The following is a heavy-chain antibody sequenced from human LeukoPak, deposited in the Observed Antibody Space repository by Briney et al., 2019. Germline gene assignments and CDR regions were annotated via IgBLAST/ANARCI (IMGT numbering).Heavy chain of an antibody. D-gene: IGHD2-15*01. Sequence: SETLSLTCTVSGGSISSYYWSWIRQPAGKGLEWIGRIYTSGSTNYNPSLKSRVTMSVDTSKNQFSLKLSSVTAADTAVYYCARREPYGASWYSSSSYYGMDVWGQGTTVTVSS. CDR2: IYTSGST. J-gene: IGHJ6*02. CDR3: ARREPYGASWYSSSSYYGMDV. CDR1: GGSISSYY. V-gene: IGHV4-4*07.